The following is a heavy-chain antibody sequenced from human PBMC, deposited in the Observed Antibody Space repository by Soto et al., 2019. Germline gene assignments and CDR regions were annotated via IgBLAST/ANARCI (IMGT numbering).Heavy chain of an antibody. CDR1: GYTFTSYG. V-gene: IGHV1-18*01. CDR2: ISAYNGNT. D-gene: IGHD2-15*01. Sequence: GASVKVSCKASGYTFTSYGISWVRQAPGQGLEWMGWISAYNGNTNYAQKLQGRVTMTTDTSTSTAYMELRSLRSDDTAVYYCAGDWIPAARLTWFDPWGQGTLVTVSS. J-gene: IGHJ5*02. CDR3: AGDWIPAARLTWFDP.